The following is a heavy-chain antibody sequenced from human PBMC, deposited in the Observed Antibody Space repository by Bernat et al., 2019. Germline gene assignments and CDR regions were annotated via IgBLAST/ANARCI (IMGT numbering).Heavy chain of an antibody. Sequence: QLQLQESGPRLVKPSETLSLTCTVSGGSISSSSYYWGWIRQPPGKGLEWIGSIYYSGSTYYNPSLKSRVTISVDTSKNQFSLKLSSVTAADTAVYYCARPKNGGSYADYWGQGTLVTVSS. D-gene: IGHD1-26*01. CDR2: IYYSGST. J-gene: IGHJ4*02. V-gene: IGHV4-39*01. CDR1: GGSISSSSYY. CDR3: ARPKNGGSYADY.